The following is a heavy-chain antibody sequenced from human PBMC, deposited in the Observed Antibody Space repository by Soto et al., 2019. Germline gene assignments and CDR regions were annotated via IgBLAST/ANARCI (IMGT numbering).Heavy chain of an antibody. CDR1: GFTFSSYA. CDR2: ISGSGAST. J-gene: IGHJ4*02. Sequence: EVPLLESGGGLVQPGGSLSLSCAASGFTFSSYAMSWVRQAPGKGLEWVSAISGSGASTYYADSVKSRFTISRDNSKNTLYLQMNSLRAEDTAVYYCAKDIVVVPAAADYWGQGTLVTVSS. D-gene: IGHD2-2*01. CDR3: AKDIVVVPAAADY. V-gene: IGHV3-23*01.